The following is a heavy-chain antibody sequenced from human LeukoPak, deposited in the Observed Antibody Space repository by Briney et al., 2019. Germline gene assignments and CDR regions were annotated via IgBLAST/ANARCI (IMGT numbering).Heavy chain of an antibody. Sequence: ASVKVSCKASGYNFTTYNIHWARQAPGQGLEWMGVINPTDGSTSYAQNFQGRVTVTRDTSTSTVNMELSSLRSEDTALYYCARVSDIVYSRGFDPWGQGTLVTVSS. V-gene: IGHV1-46*01. CDR2: INPTDGST. D-gene: IGHD2-15*01. CDR1: GYNFTTYN. CDR3: ARVSDIVYSRGFDP. J-gene: IGHJ5*02.